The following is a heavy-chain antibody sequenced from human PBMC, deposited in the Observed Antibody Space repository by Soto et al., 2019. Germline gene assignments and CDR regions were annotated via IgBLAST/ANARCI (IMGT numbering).Heavy chain of an antibody. D-gene: IGHD2-2*01. CDR3: AKLIFLGPVPAARGMDV. CDR2: ISGSGGST. CDR1: GFTFSSYA. J-gene: IGHJ6*02. Sequence: GGSLRLSCAASGFTFSSYAMSWVRQAPGKGLEWVSAISGSGGSTYYADSVKGRFTISRDNSKNTLYLQMNSLRAEDTAVYYCAKLIFLGPVPAARGMDVWGQGTTVTVSS. V-gene: IGHV3-23*01.